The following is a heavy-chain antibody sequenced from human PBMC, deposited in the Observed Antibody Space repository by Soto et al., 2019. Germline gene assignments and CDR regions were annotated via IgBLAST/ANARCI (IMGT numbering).Heavy chain of an antibody. J-gene: IGHJ5*02. CDR1: GYTFTSYG. D-gene: IGHD3-10*01. Sequence: QVRLVQSGAEVKKPGASVKVSCRASGYTFTSYGISWVRQAPGQGLEWMGWISAYNGNTNYAQKLQGRVTMTTVTSRSTGYKELRRLRSDDTAVYYCGRDKVRGSGSSWGSWFDPWGQGTLVTVSS. CDR2: ISAYNGNT. CDR3: GRDKVRGSGSSWGSWFDP. V-gene: IGHV1-18*01.